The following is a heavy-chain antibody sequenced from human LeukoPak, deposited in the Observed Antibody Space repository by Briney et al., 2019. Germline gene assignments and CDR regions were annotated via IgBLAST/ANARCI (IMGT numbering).Heavy chain of an antibody. V-gene: IGHV4-31*03. CDR1: GGSISSGGYY. CDR3: ARVVVCSGGSCYPNPYYFDY. J-gene: IGHJ4*02. D-gene: IGHD2-15*01. CDR2: IYYSGST. Sequence: SETLSLTCTVSGGSISSGGYYWRWIRQHPGRGLEWIAYIYYSGSTYYNPALKSRVTISVDTSKNQFSLKLSSVTAADTAVYYCARVVVCSGGSCYPNPYYFDYWGQGTLVTVSS.